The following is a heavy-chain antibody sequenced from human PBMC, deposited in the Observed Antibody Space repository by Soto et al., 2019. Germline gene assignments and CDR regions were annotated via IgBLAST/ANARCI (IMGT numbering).Heavy chain of an antibody. CDR3: ARGVGCSSTSCYGSYFDY. D-gene: IGHD2-2*01. CDR2: IYYSGST. CDR1: GGSISSGGHY. Sequence: SETLSLTCTVSGGSISSGGHYWSWIRQHPGKGLEWIGYIYYSGSTYYNPSLKSRVTISVDTSKNQFSLKLSSVTAADTAVYYCARGVGCSSTSCYGSYFDYWGQGTLVTVSS. J-gene: IGHJ4*02. V-gene: IGHV4-31*03.